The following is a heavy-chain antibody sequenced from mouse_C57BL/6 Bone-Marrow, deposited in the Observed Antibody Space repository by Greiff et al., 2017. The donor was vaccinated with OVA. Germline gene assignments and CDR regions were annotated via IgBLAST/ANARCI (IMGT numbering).Heavy chain of an antibody. V-gene: IGHV1-62-2*01. CDR2: FYPGSGSI. Sequence: VKLQESGAELVKPGASVKLSCKASGYTFTEYTIHWVKQRSGQGLEWIGWFYPGSGSIKYNEKFKDKATLTADKSSSTVYMELSRLTSEDSAVYFCARHETNVTTVVDPFAYWGQGTLVTVSA. CDR1: GYTFTEYT. D-gene: IGHD1-1*01. CDR3: ARHETNVTTVVDPFAY. J-gene: IGHJ3*01.